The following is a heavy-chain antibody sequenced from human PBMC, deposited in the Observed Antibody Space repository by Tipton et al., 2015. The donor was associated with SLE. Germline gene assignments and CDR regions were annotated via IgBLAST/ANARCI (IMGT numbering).Heavy chain of an antibody. CDR3: VRGPKDV. CDR2: IYDSKST. V-gene: IGHV4-31*03. J-gene: IGHJ6*02. Sequence: GLVKPSQTLSLTCTVSGDSISSGGYYWSWIRQHPGKGLEYIGYIYDSKSTYYNPSLKSRLTMSADTSKNQISLKLSSVSAADTAVYYCVRGPKDVWGQGTTVTVSS. CDR1: GDSISSGGYY.